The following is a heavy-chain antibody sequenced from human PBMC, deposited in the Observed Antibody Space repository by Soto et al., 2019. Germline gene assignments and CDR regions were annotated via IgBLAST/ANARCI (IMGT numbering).Heavy chain of an antibody. Sequence: ASVKVSCKVSGYTLTELSMHWVRQAPGKGLEWMGGFDPEDGETIYAQKFQGRVTMTEDTSTDTAYMELSSLRSEDTAVYYFATRPSMAGDDSSGYYCWGQGTLVTVSS. CDR1: GYTLTELS. D-gene: IGHD3-22*01. CDR3: ATRPSMAGDDSSGYYC. V-gene: IGHV1-24*01. J-gene: IGHJ4*02. CDR2: FDPEDGET.